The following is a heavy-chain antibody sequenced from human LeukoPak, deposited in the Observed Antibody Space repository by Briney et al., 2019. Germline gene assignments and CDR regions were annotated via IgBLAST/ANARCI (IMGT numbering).Heavy chain of an antibody. CDR3: ARGGYSRGLIPIIDY. Sequence: GSLRLSCAASGFTFSSYAMSWVRQAPGKGLEWVSAISGSGGSTYYADSVKGRFTISRDNSKNMLYLQMNSLRAEDTAVYYCARGGYSRGLIPIIDYWGQGTLVTVSS. CDR1: GFTFSSYA. J-gene: IGHJ4*02. D-gene: IGHD2-15*01. V-gene: IGHV3-23*01. CDR2: ISGSGGST.